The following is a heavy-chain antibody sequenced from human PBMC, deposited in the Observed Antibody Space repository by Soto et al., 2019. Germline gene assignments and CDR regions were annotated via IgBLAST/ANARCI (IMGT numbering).Heavy chain of an antibody. CDR2: IYYSGST. Sequence: QLQLQESGPGLVKPSETLSLTCTVSGGSISSSSYYWGWIRQPPGKGLEWIGSIYYSGSTYYNPSLKSRVTISVDTSKNQFSLKLSSVTAADTAVYYCARHNFGGYCSGGSCSGFDYWGQGTLVTVSS. CDR3: ARHNFGGYCSGGSCSGFDY. V-gene: IGHV4-39*01. D-gene: IGHD2-15*01. CDR1: GGSISSSSYY. J-gene: IGHJ4*02.